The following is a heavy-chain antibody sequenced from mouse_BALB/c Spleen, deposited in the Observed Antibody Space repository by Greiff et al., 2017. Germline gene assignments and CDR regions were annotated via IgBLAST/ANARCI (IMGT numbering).Heavy chain of an antibody. Sequence: DVQLQESGGGLVKPGGSLKLSCAASGFTFSSYAMSWVRQTPEKRLEWVASISSGGSTYYPDSVKGRFTISRDNARNILYLQMSSLRSEDTAMYYCARAYGSTWFAYWGQGTLVTVSA. J-gene: IGHJ3*01. V-gene: IGHV5-6-5*01. CDR3: ARAYGSTWFAY. CDR1: GFTFSSYA. D-gene: IGHD1-1*01. CDR2: ISSGGST.